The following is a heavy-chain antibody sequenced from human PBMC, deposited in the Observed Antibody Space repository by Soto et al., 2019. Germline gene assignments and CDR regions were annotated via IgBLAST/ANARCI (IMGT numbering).Heavy chain of an antibody. CDR1: GYTFTSFG. J-gene: IGHJ3*02. V-gene: IGHV1-18*04. Sequence: GASVKVSCKASGYTFTSFGISWVRQAPGQGLEWMGWISGNDGNKNYAQKIQGRVTMTTDTSTSTAYMELRSLRSDDTAVCYCARDPTVVSPDAFDIWGQGTMVTVSS. CDR2: ISGNDGNK. CDR3: ARDPTVVSPDAFDI. D-gene: IGHD4-17*01.